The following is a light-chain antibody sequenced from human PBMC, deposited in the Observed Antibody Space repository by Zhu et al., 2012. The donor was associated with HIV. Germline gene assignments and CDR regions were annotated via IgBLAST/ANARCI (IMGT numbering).Light chain of an antibody. CDR1: QSVTNDY. CDR3: QQRSSWPLT. Sequence: EIVLTQSPGTLSLSPGDRATLSCRASQSVTNDYLAWYQQKPGQAPRLLIYGASSRATGIPARFSGSGSGTDFTLTISSLEPEDFALYYCQQRSSWPLTFGGGTKVEIK. J-gene: IGKJ4*01. CDR2: GAS. V-gene: IGKV3D-20*02.